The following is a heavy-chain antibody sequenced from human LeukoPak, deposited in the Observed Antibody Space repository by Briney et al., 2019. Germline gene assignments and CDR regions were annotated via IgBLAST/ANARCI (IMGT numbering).Heavy chain of an antibody. D-gene: IGHD3-9*01. Sequence: GGSLRLSRAASGFTFSNAWMSWVRQAPGKGLEWVGRIKSKSDGETTDYAAPVKGRFTISRDDSKNTLYLQMNSLKTDDTAVYYCATDRGQYDISTWRFNYWGQGALVTVSS. CDR3: ATDRGQYDISTWRFNY. J-gene: IGHJ4*02. CDR2: IKSKSDGETT. V-gene: IGHV3-15*01. CDR1: GFTFSNAW.